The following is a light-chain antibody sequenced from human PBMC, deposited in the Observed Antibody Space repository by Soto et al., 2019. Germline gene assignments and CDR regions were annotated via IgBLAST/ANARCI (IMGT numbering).Light chain of an antibody. Sequence: DIQMTQSPSTVSASVGDRVTITCRASQSISSWLAWYQQKPGKAPKLLIYDASSLESGVPSRFSGSGSGTEFTLTISSLEPEDFATYYCQHYNTYPWTFGQGTKVDIK. CDR2: DAS. CDR1: QSISSW. V-gene: IGKV1-5*01. CDR3: QHYNTYPWT. J-gene: IGKJ1*01.